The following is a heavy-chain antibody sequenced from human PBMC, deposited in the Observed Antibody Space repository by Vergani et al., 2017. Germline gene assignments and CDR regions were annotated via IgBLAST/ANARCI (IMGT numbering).Heavy chain of an antibody. V-gene: IGHV4-61*02. CDR3: ARERSVVAAAGTSIIDY. Sequence: QVQLQESGPGLVKPSQTLSLTCTVSGGSISSGSYYWSWIRQPAGKGLEWIGRIYTSGSTNYNPSLKSRVTISVDTSKNQFSLKLSSVTAADTAVYYCARERSVVAAAGTSIIDYWGQGTLVTVSS. CDR2: IYTSGST. D-gene: IGHD6-13*01. CDR1: GGSISSGSYY. J-gene: IGHJ4*02.